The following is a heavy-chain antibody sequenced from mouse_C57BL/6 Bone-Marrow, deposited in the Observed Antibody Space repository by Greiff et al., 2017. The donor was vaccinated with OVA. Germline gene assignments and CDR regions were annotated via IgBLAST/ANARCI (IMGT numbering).Heavy chain of an antibody. CDR2: IHPNSGST. J-gene: IGHJ4*01. CDR3: ARGGSSGYDYAMDY. Sequence: VPLPQPGAALVKPGASVKLSCKASGYTFTSSWLHWVKQRPGHGLEWIGMIHPNSGSTNYNEKFKSKATLTVDKSSSTAYMQLSSLTSEDSAVYYCARGGSSGYDYAMDYWGQGTSVTVSS. CDR1: GYTFTSSW. V-gene: IGHV1-64*01. D-gene: IGHD3-2*02.